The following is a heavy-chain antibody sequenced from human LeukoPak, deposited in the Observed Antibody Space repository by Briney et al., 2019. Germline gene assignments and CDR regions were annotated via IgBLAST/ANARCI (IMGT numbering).Heavy chain of an antibody. Sequence: GGSLRLSCAASGFTFSSYGMHWVRQAPGKGLEWVAVISYDGSNKYYADSVKGRFTISRDNAKNSLYLQMNSLRAEDTALYYCARARGHCSGGSCFFDYWGQGTLVTVSS. CDR2: ISYDGSNK. V-gene: IGHV3-30*03. CDR1: GFTFSSYG. D-gene: IGHD2-15*01. J-gene: IGHJ4*02. CDR3: ARARGHCSGGSCFFDY.